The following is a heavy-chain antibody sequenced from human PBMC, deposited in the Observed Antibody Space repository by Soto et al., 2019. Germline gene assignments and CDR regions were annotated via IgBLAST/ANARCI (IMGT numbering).Heavy chain of an antibody. J-gene: IGHJ6*02. CDR3: ARDGQSLAPYALDV. CDR2: IYYSGST. D-gene: IGHD6-19*01. Sequence: SETLSLPCTPAGGSVSSASSYWSWIRQPPGKGLEWIGYIYYSGSTNYNPSLKSRVTISVDTSKNQFSLKLSSVTAADTAVYYCARDGQSLAPYALDVWGQGTSVTVSS. V-gene: IGHV4-61*01. CDR1: GGSVSSASSY.